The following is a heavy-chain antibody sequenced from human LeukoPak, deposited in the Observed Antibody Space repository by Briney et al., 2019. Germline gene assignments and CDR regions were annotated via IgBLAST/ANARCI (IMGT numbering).Heavy chain of an antibody. CDR3: ARGLCGDGTPD. CDR1: GGTFSSYA. Sequence: ASVKVSCKASGGTFSSYAISWVRQAPGQGLEWMGRIIPILGIANYAQKFQGRVTITADKSTSTAYMELSSLRSEDTAVYYCARGLCGDGTPDWGQGTLVTVSS. V-gene: IGHV1-69*04. CDR2: IIPILGIA. D-gene: IGHD4-17*01. J-gene: IGHJ4*02.